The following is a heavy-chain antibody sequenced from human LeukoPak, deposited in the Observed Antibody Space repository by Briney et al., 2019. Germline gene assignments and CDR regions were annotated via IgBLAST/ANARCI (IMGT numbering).Heavy chain of an antibody. V-gene: IGHV3-23*01. D-gene: IGHD3-22*01. CDR1: GFTFSSYA. Sequence: PGGSLRLSCAASGFTFSSYAMSWVRQAPGKGLEWVSAISGSGGSTYYADSVKGRFTISRDNSKNTLYLQMNSLRAEDTAVYYCATRGGSGYYVSWWVYWGQGTLVTVSS. J-gene: IGHJ4*02. CDR3: ATRGGSGYYVSWWVY. CDR2: ISGSGGST.